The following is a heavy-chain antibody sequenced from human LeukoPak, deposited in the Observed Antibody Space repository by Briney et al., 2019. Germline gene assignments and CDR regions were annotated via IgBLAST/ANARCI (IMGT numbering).Heavy chain of an antibody. V-gene: IGHV3-23*01. CDR3: AKDLVSGDWYWRGFDS. Sequence: GGSLRLSCAASGFTFNNYVMSWVRQAPGKGLEWVSTIGGSGARTYYADSVRGRFTISRDNSKNTVYLRLNSLRGEDTAVYYCAKDLVSGDWYWRGFDSWGQGTLVTVSS. J-gene: IGHJ4*02. D-gene: IGHD6-19*01. CDR2: IGGSGART. CDR1: GFTFNNYV.